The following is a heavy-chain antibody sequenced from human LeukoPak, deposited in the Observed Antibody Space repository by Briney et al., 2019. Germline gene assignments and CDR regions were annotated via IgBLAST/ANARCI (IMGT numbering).Heavy chain of an antibody. CDR1: GFTFSSYA. V-gene: IGHV3-30-3*01. J-gene: IGHJ4*02. D-gene: IGHD3-22*01. CDR3: ASHLALYDSSGSTFDY. Sequence: GRSLRLSCAASGFTFSSYAMHWVRQAPGKGLEWVAVISYDGSNKYYADSVKGRFTISRDNSKNTLYLQMNSLRAEDTAVYYCASHLALYDSSGSTFDYWGQGTLVTVSS. CDR2: ISYDGSNK.